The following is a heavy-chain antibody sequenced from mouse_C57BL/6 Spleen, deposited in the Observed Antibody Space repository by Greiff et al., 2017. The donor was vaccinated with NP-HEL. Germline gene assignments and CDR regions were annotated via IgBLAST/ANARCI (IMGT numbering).Heavy chain of an antibody. Sequence: QVQLQQPGAELVKPGASVKLSCKASGYTFTSYWMQWVKQRPGQGLEWIGEIDPSDGYTTYTPKFKGKATLTVDTSSSTAYMQLSSLTSEDSAVYYCARLNDGAMDYWGQGTSVTVSS. CDR2: IDPSDGYT. V-gene: IGHV1-50*01. CDR1: GYTFTSYW. CDR3: ARLNDGAMDY. J-gene: IGHJ4*01. D-gene: IGHD2-12*01.